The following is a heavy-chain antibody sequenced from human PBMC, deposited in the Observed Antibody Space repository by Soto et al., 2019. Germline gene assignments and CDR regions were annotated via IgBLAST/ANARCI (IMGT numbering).Heavy chain of an antibody. V-gene: IGHV1-69*02. J-gene: IGHJ4*02. CDR2: IIPILGIA. D-gene: IGHD2-2*01. CDR3: ARLGYCSSTSCGD. CDR1: GGTFSSYT. Sequence: QVQLVQSGAEVKKPGSSVKVSCKASGGTFSSYTISWVRQAPGQGLEWMGRIIPILGIANYAQKFQGRVTITADKSTSTAYMELSSLRSEDTAVYYCARLGYCSSTSCGDWGQGTLVTVSS.